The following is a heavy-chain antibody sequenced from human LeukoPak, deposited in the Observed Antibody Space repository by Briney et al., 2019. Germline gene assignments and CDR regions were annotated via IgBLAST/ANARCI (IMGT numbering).Heavy chain of an antibody. V-gene: IGHV4-34*01. CDR2: INHSGST. D-gene: IGHD6-6*01. Sequence: SETLSLTCAVYGGSFSGYYWSGIRQPPGKGLEWIGEINHSGSTNYNPSLKSRVTISVDTSKNQFSLKLSSVTAADTAVYYCARIRIAAAGFDYWGQGTLVTVSS. CDR3: ARIRIAAAGFDY. CDR1: GGSFSGYY. J-gene: IGHJ4*02.